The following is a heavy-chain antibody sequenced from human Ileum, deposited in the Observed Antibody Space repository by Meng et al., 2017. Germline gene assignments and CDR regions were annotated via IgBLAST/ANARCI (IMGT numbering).Heavy chain of an antibody. CDR1: GASVTTSHYQ. V-gene: IGHV4-61*01. CDR3: ARDHWGSLDY. D-gene: IGHD7-27*01. Sequence: QAQLPESGPGLVRPSETLSLICTVSGASVTTSHYQWGWIRQPPGKGLEWIGYASTNYNPSLKSRLTISLDTSKNQVSLKLTSVTAADTAVYYCARDHWGSLDYWGQGILVTV. J-gene: IGHJ4*02. CDR2: AST.